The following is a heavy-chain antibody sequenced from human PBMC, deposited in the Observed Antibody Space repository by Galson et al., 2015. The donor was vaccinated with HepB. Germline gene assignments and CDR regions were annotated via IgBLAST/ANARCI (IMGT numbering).Heavy chain of an antibody. CDR1: GYTFTSYY. V-gene: IGHV1-46*03. D-gene: IGHD3-10*01. J-gene: IGHJ3*02. Sequence: SVKVSCKASGYTFTSYYMHWVRQAPGRGLEWMGIINPSGGSTSYAQKFQGRVTMTRDTSTSTVYMELSSLRSEDTAVYYCARDWGAMIRPLDAFDIWGQGTMVTVSS. CDR3: ARDWGAMIRPLDAFDI. CDR2: INPSGGST.